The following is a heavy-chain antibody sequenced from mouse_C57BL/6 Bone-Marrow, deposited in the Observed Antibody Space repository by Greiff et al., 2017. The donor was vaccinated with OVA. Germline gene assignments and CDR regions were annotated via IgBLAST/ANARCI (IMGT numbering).Heavy chain of an antibody. V-gene: IGHV1-61*01. D-gene: IGHD1-1*01. J-gene: IGHJ4*01. Sequence: VQLQQPGAELVRPGSSVKLSCKASGYTFTSYWMDWVKQRPGQGLEWIGNIYPSDSETHYNQKFKDKATLTVDKSSSTAYMQLSSLTSDDSAVYYCARSHYYGSSYDAMDYWGQGTSVTVSS. CDR2: IYPSDSET. CDR1: GYTFTSYW. CDR3: ARSHYYGSSYDAMDY.